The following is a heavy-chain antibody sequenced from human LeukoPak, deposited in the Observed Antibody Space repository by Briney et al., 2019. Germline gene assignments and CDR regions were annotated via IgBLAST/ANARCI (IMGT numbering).Heavy chain of an antibody. D-gene: IGHD3-10*01. CDR1: GGSISSSSYY. CDR3: ARDRTMVRGVIEYNWFDP. CDR2: IYYSGST. J-gene: IGHJ5*02. V-gene: IGHV4-39*07. Sequence: PSETLSLTCAVSGGSISSSSYYWGWIRQPPGKGLEWIGSIYYSGSTYYNPSLKSRVTISVDTSKNQFSLKLSSVTAADTAVYYCARDRTMVRGVIEYNWFDPWGQGTLVTVSS.